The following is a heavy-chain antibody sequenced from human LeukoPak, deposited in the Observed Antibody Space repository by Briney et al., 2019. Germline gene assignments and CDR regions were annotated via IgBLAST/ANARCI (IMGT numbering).Heavy chain of an antibody. J-gene: IGHJ4*02. D-gene: IGHD3-22*01. CDR3: ARASRDYYDSSGYYKRDYYFDY. CDR1: GASMSNYY. Sequence: SETLSLTCNVSGASMSNYYWVWIRQPPGKGLEWIGSIYHSGTTYSGSTNYNPSLKSRVTISVDTSKNQFSLKLSSVTAADTAVYYCARASRDYYDSSGYYKRDYYFDYWGQGTLVTVSS. V-gene: IGHV4-59*12. CDR2: IYHSGTTYSGST.